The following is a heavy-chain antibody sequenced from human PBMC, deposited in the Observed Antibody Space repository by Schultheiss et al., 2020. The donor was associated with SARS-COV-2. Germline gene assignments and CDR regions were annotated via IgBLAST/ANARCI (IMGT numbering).Heavy chain of an antibody. CDR2: IYPGDSDT. J-gene: IGHJ4*02. D-gene: IGHD2-2*01. CDR3: ASHIVPGAPLNY. Sequence: YWSWIRQPAGKGLEWMGIIYPGDSDTRYSPSFQGQVTISADKSISTAYLQWSSLKASDTAMYYCASHIVPGAPLNYWGQGALVTVSS. CDR1: YW. V-gene: IGHV5-51*01.